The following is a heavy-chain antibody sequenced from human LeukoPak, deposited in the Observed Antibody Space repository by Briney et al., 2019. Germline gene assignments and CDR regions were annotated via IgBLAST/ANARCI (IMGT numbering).Heavy chain of an antibody. V-gene: IGHV4-39*01. J-gene: IGHJ3*02. Sequence: SETLSLTCTVSGGSISSSSYYWGWIRQPPGKGLEWIGSIYYSGSTYYNPSLKSRVTISVDTSKSQFSLKLSSVTAADTAVYYCARGLYSSGWYGWAFDIWGQGTMVTVSS. CDR2: IYYSGST. D-gene: IGHD6-19*01. CDR3: ARGLYSSGWYGWAFDI. CDR1: GGSISSSSYY.